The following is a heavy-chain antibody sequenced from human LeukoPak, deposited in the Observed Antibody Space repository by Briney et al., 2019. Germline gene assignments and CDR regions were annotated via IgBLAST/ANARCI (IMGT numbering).Heavy chain of an antibody. CDR1: GYTFTGYY. Sequence: GASVKVSCKASGYTFTGYYMHWVRQAPGQGLEWMGWINPDSGGTNYAQKLQGRVTMTRDTSISTAYMELSRLRSDDTAVYYCARISSEITFGGVIAPPLLYWGQGTLVTVSS. V-gene: IGHV1-2*02. CDR2: INPDSGGT. D-gene: IGHD3-16*02. CDR3: ARISSEITFGGVIAPPLLY. J-gene: IGHJ4*02.